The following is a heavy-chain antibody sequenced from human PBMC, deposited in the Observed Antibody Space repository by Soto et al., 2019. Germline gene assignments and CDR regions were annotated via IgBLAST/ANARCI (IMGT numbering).Heavy chain of an antibody. CDR2: IYHSGST. V-gene: IGHV4-30-2*01. Sequence: SETLSLTCAVSGGSISSGGYSWSWIRQPPGKGLEWIGYIYHSGSTYYNPSLKSRVTISVDTSKNQFSLKLSSVTAADTAMYYCVCVFSGGYGYGFYYYGMDVWGQGTTVTVSS. D-gene: IGHD5-18*01. CDR1: GGSISSGGYS. CDR3: VCVFSGGYGYGFYYYGMDV. J-gene: IGHJ6*02.